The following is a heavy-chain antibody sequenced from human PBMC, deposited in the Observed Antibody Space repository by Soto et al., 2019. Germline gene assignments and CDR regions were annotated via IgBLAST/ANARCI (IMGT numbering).Heavy chain of an antibody. CDR2: IYYSGST. D-gene: IGHD3-10*01. J-gene: IGHJ3*02. CDR1: GGSISSGDYY. V-gene: IGHV4-30-4*01. CDR3: ARRLLLWFGELSPHDAFDI. Sequence: SETLSLTCTVSGGSISSGDYYWSWIRQPPGKGLEWIGYIYYSGSTYYNPSLKSRVTISVDTSKNQFSLKLSSVTAADTAVYYCARRLLLWFGELSPHDAFDIWGQGTMVTVAS.